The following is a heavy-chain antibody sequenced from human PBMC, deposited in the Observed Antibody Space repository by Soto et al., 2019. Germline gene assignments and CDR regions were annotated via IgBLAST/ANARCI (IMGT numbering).Heavy chain of an antibody. CDR2: IHSGGDT. Sequence: HPGGSLRLSCAASGFTVRRNYMNWVRQAPGKGLEWVSVIHSGGDTHYADSVKGRFTTSKDNSKNTLYLQMNSLRAEDTAVYYCARLYCSGGSCYSLYYYGMDVWGQGTTVTVSS. D-gene: IGHD2-15*01. V-gene: IGHV3-66*04. CDR1: GFTVRRNY. J-gene: IGHJ6*02. CDR3: ARLYCSGGSCYSLYYYGMDV.